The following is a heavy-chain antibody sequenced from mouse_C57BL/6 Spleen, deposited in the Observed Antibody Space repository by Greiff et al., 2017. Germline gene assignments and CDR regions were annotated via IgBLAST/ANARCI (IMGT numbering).Heavy chain of an antibody. V-gene: IGHV1-52*01. CDR3: ARGNYGNYVSYFDY. CDR1: GYTFTSYW. J-gene: IGHJ2*01. D-gene: IGHD2-1*01. Sequence: QVQLQQPGAELVRPGSSVKLSCKASGYTFTSYWMHWVKQRPIQGLEWIGNIDPSDSETHYNQKFKDKATLTVDKSSSTAYMQLSSLTSEDSAVYYGARGNYGNYVSYFDYWGQGTTLTVSS. CDR2: IDPSDSET.